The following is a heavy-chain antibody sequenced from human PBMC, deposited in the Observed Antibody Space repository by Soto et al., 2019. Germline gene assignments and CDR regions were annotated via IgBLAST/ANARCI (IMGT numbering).Heavy chain of an antibody. CDR2: ISWNSDNL. D-gene: IGHD3-22*01. J-gene: IGHJ4*02. CDR1: GFTFDDYA. CDR3: ARGLYYYTTSGYPHY. V-gene: IGHV3-9*01. Sequence: EVQLVESVGGLIQPSRSLRLSCAASGFTFDDYAMHWVRQAPGKGLEWVTGISWNSDNLGYADSVKGRFTISRDNAKNSLYLQMSSLRPEDPAFYYCARGLYYYTTSGYPHYWGQGTLVTCSS.